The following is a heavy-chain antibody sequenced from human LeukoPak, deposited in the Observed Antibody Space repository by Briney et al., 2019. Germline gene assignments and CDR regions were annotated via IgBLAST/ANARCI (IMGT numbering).Heavy chain of an antibody. Sequence: GVSLRLSCAASGFTFSNYWMHWVRQAPGKGLVWVSRISGDGSRTSYADSVKGRFTISRDNAKNTLYLQMNSLRAEDTAIFYCARVRDGSGSFDYWGQGTLVTVSS. CDR3: ARVRDGSGSFDY. CDR1: GFTFSNYW. D-gene: IGHD3-10*01. CDR2: ISGDGSRT. J-gene: IGHJ4*02. V-gene: IGHV3-74*01.